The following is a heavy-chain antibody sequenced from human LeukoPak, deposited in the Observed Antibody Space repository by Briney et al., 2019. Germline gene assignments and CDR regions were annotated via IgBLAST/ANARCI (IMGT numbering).Heavy chain of an antibody. CDR1: GYTFTSYY. CDR3: ARSGYDSSGSRAFDI. V-gene: IGHV1-46*01. J-gene: IGHJ3*02. CDR2: INPTSGST. Sequence: ASVKVSCKASGYTFTSYYMHGVRQAPGQGLEWMGRINPTSGSTSYAQKFQGRVTMTRDTSTSTVYMELSSLRSEDTAVYYCARSGYDSSGSRAFDIWGQGTMVTASS. D-gene: IGHD3-22*01.